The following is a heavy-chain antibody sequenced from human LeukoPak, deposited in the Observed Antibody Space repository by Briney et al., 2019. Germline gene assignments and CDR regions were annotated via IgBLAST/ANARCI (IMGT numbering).Heavy chain of an antibody. CDR1: GFSVTTDSYC. J-gene: IGHJ4*02. Sequence: PSETLSLACTVSGFSVTTDSYCAGWIRQPRGKGLEWIGYDYCGGNTNYDPSLKRRVTISVDTSKNQFSLTLTSVTAADTAVYFCARDHFGSLDSWGQGIPVTVSS. D-gene: IGHD3-10*01. CDR2: DYCGGNT. CDR3: ARDHFGSLDS. V-gene: IGHV4-61*01.